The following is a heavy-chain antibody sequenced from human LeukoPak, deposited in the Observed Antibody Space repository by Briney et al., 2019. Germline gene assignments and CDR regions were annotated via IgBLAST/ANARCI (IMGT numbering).Heavy chain of an antibody. J-gene: IGHJ4*02. CDR1: GGSFSGYY. CDR2: INHSGST. V-gene: IGHV4-34*01. D-gene: IGHD2-15*01. Sequence: SETLSLTCAVYGGSFSGYYWGWIRQPPGKGLEWIGEINHSGSTNYNPSLKSRVTISVDTSKNQFSLKLSSVTAADTAVYYCARVGCSGGSCYSGFDYWGQGTLVTVSS. CDR3: ARVGCSGGSCYSGFDY.